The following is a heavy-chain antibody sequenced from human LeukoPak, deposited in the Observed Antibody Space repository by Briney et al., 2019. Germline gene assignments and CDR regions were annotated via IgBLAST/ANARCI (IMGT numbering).Heavy chain of an antibody. CDR3: ASNWMSSSYYFGY. V-gene: IGHV4-59*12. CDR2: IYYSGST. J-gene: IGHJ4*02. D-gene: IGHD3-22*01. Sequence: SETLSLTCTVSGGSISSYYWSWIRQPPGKGLEWIGYIYYSGSTSYNPSLKSRVTISVDTSKKQFSLKLSSVTAADTAVYYCASNWMSSSYYFGYWGQGTLVTVSS. CDR1: GGSISSYY.